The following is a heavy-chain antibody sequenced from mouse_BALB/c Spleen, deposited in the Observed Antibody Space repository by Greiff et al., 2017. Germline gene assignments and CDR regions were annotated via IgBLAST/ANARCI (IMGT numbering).Heavy chain of an antibody. V-gene: IGHV4-2*02. J-gene: IGHJ2*01. Sequence: EVKLQESGGGLVQPGGSLNLSCAASGFDFSRYWMSWARQAPGKGQEWIGEINPGSSTINYTPSLKDKFIISRDNAKNTLYLQMSKVRSEDTALYYCAREKLRDYWGQGTTLTVSS. D-gene: IGHD2-4*01. CDR3: AREKLRDY. CDR2: INPGSSTI. CDR1: GFDFSRYW.